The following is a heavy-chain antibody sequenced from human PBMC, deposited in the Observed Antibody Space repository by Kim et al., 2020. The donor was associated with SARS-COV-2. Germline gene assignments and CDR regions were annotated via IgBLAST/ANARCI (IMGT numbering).Heavy chain of an antibody. CDR2: INPHSGDT. D-gene: IGHD4-17*01. Sequence: GRQEEGKGLEWMGWINPHSGDTNYAQKFQGRVTMTRDASISTAYMELSRLRSDDTAVYYCARSAGPGRDAYGAYLGQGT. V-gene: IGHV1-2*02. J-gene: IGHJ1*01. CDR3: ARSAGPGRDAYGAY.